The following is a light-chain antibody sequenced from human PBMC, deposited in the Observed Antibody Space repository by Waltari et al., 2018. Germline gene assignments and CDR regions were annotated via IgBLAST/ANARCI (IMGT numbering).Light chain of an antibody. J-gene: IGKJ2*01. Sequence: TCRASQSISTYLNWYQQKPGQAPKLLISAASRLQSGGPSRFSGSGSGTDFTLTISSLLLDDFATYYCQQSYSTPFTFGQGTIVDI. CDR3: QQSYSTPFT. CDR2: AAS. CDR1: QSISTY. V-gene: IGKV1-39*01.